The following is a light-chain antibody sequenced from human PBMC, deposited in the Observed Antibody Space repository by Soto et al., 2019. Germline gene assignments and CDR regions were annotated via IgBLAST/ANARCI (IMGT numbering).Light chain of an antibody. CDR3: QSYDSSLSGYV. J-gene: IGLJ1*01. Sequence: QSVLTQPPSVSGAPGQRVTISCTGSSSNIGAGYDVHWYQRLPGTAPKLLIYGNSNRPSGVPDRFSGSKSGTSASLAITGLQAEDEVDYYCQSYDSSLSGYVFGTGTKLTVL. CDR1: SSNIGAGYD. V-gene: IGLV1-40*01. CDR2: GNS.